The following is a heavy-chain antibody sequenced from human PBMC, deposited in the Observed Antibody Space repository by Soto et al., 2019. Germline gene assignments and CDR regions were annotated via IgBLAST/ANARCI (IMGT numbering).Heavy chain of an antibody. V-gene: IGHV6-1*01. D-gene: IGHD2-15*01. CDR3: ARSEEDSDYYYYGLDV. Sequence: TRSLTCVISGDSVSSSSFSWNWVRQSPSRGLEWLGRTYYRSRWYSDFAVSVRGRIVINTDTSKNQFSLQLNSVTPGDTAVYFCARSEEDSDYYYYGLDVWGQGTTVNVS. CDR1: GDSVSSSSFS. J-gene: IGHJ6*02. CDR2: TYYRSRWYS.